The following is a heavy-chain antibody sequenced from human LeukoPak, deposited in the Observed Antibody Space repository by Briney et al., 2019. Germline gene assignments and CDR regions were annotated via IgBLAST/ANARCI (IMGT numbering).Heavy chain of an antibody. CDR3: AGHPDYGDYELTRPYDY. CDR1: GGSFSSYV. Sequence: ASVKVSCKASGGSFSSYVINWVGQAHGQGLEWMGRIIPTLAIANYAQKFQGRVTITADKSTSTAYMELSSLRPEDTAVYYCAGHPDYGDYELTRPYDYWGQGTLVTVSS. CDR2: IIPTLAIA. J-gene: IGHJ4*02. D-gene: IGHD4-17*01. V-gene: IGHV1-69*04.